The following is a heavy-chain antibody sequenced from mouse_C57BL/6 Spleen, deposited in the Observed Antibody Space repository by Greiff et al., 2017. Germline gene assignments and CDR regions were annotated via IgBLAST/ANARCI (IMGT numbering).Heavy chain of an antibody. J-gene: IGHJ2*01. D-gene: IGHD1-1*01. CDR1: GYAFSSSW. CDR2: IYPGDGDT. Sequence: QVQLQQSGPELVKPGASVKISCKASGYAFSSSWMNWVKQRPGKGLEWIGRIYPGDGDTNYNGKFKGKATLTADKSSSTAYMQLSSLTSEDSAVYFCARSLFYYYGSSYFDYWGQGTTLTVSS. V-gene: IGHV1-82*01. CDR3: ARSLFYYYGSSYFDY.